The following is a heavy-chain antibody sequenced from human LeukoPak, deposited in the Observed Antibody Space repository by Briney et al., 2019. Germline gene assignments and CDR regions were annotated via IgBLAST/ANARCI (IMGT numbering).Heavy chain of an antibody. Sequence: ASVKVSCKASGYTFTSYYMHWVRQAPGQGLEWMGIINPSGGSTSYAQKFQGRVTMTRDMSTSTVYMELSSLRSEDTAVYYCASGAHTAMDKGPPSPRFDPWGRGTLVTVSS. CDR3: ASGAHTAMDKGPPSPRFDP. CDR1: GYTFTSYY. J-gene: IGHJ5*02. V-gene: IGHV1-46*01. CDR2: INPSGGST. D-gene: IGHD5-18*01.